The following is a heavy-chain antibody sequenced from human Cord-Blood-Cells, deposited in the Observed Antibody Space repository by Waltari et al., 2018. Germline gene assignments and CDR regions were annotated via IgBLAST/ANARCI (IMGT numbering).Heavy chain of an antibody. CDR3: ARDVLGYCSSTSCYYFDY. V-gene: IGHV4-34*01. CDR1: GGSFSGYH. D-gene: IGHD2-2*01. J-gene: IGHJ4*02. Sequence: QVQLQQWGAGLLKPSETLSLTCAVYGGSFSGYHWSWIRQPPGQGLEWIGEINHSGSTNYNPSLKSRVTISVDTSKNQFSLKLSSVTAADTAVYYCARDVLGYCSSTSCYYFDYWGQGTLVTVSS. CDR2: INHSGST.